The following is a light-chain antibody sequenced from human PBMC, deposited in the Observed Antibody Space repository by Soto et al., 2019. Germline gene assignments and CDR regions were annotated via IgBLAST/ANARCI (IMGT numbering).Light chain of an antibody. CDR2: GAS. CDR1: QGVSRK. CDR3: QQYHTWRIT. V-gene: IGKV3-15*01. J-gene: IGKJ4*01. Sequence: DIVMTQSPATLSVAPGERVTFSCRASQGVSRKLAWYQHKPGQAPRLLISGASTGATGIPARFSGSGSGTEFTHNISSLQSEDGEIYYCQQYHTWRITLGGGTKVDIK.